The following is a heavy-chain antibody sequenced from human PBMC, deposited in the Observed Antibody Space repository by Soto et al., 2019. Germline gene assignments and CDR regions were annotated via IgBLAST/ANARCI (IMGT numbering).Heavy chain of an antibody. CDR3: AKEQKDSSSWSELNY. CDR2: ISGSGGST. CDR1: GFTFSSYA. V-gene: IGHV3-23*01. J-gene: IGHJ4*02. Sequence: PGGSLRLSCAASGFTFSSYAMSWVRQAPGKGLEWVSAISGSGGSTYYADSVKGRFTISRDNSKNTLYLRMNSLRAEDTAVYYCAKEQKDSSSWSELNYWGPGTLVTVSS. D-gene: IGHD6-13*01.